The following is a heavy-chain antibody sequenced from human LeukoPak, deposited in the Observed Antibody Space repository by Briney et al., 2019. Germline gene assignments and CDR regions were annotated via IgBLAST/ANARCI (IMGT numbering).Heavy chain of an antibody. CDR3: ARERVVPAAILRYMDV. CDR2: IYYSGST. V-gene: IGHV4-31*03. CDR1: GGSISSGGYY. J-gene: IGHJ6*03. D-gene: IGHD2-2*02. Sequence: SQTLSLTCTVSGGSISSGGYYWSWIRQHPGKGLEWIGYIYYSGSTYYNPSLKSRVTISVDTSKNQFSLKLSSVTAADTAVYYCARERVVPAAILRYMDVWGKGTTVTVSS.